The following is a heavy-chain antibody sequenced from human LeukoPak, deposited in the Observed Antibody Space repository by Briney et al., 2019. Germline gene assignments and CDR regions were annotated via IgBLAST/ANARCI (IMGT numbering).Heavy chain of an antibody. CDR3: ARSGKGYSSGWAPFDY. D-gene: IGHD6-19*01. J-gene: IGHJ4*02. CDR2: INPNSGGT. V-gene: IGHV1-2*02. Sequence: ASVKVSCNASGYTFTGYYMHWVRQAPGQGLEWMGWINPNSGGTNYAQKFQGRVTMTRDTSISTAYMELSRLRSDDTAVYYCARSGKGYSSGWAPFDYWCQGTQVTVSS. CDR1: GYTFTGYY.